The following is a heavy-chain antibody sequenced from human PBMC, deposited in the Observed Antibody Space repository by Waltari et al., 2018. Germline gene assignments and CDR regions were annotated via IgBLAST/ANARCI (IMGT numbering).Heavy chain of an antibody. Sequence: EVQLLESGGCLVQPGGSLRLSCAASGFTCSSYAMSWVRQAPGKGLEWVSVIYSGGSSTYYADSVKGRFTISRDNSKNTLYLQMNSLRAEDTAVYYCAKDGEQQLVRDYYYYMDVWGKGTTVTVSS. V-gene: IGHV3-23*03. CDR1: GFTCSSYA. CDR3: AKDGEQQLVRDYYYYMDV. D-gene: IGHD6-13*01. J-gene: IGHJ6*03. CDR2: IYSGGSST.